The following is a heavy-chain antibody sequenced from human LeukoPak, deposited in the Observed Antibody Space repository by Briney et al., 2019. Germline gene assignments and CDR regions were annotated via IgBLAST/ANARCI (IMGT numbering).Heavy chain of an antibody. CDR2: IYYSGSI. CDR1: GGSISGYY. J-gene: IGHJ4*02. Sequence: SETLSLTCTVSGGSISGYYWSWIRQPPGKGLDWIGYIYYSGSIDYNPSLKSRVTISVDTSKNQFSLNLSSVTAADTAVYYCARHEGAGGHVNWGQGTLVTVSS. V-gene: IGHV4-59*08. CDR3: ARHEGAGGHVN. D-gene: IGHD6-13*01.